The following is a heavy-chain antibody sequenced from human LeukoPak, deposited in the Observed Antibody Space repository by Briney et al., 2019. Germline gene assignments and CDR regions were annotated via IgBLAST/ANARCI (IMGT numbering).Heavy chain of an antibody. CDR2: INPNSGGT. V-gene: IGHV1-2*04. J-gene: IGHJ4*02. D-gene: IGHD1-26*01. Sequence: ASVKVSCKASGYTFTGYYMHWVRQAPGQGLEWMGRINPNSGGTNYAQKFQGWVTMTRDTSISTAYMELSRLRSDDTAAYYCAKAAGATIPLGYWGQGTLVTVSS. CDR1: GYTFTGYY. CDR3: AKAAGATIPLGY.